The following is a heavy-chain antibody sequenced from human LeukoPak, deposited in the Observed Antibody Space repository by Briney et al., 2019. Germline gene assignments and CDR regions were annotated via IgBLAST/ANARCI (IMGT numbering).Heavy chain of an antibody. CDR1: GFSFSSYW. Sequence: GGSLRLSCAASGFSFSSYWMSWVRQAPGKGLEWVANTQQDGGEKYYVDSVKGRFTISRDNAKNSLYLQMNSLRAEDTAVYYCARGYEYSSGSFDYWGQGTLVTVSS. CDR2: TQQDGGEK. D-gene: IGHD6-19*01. V-gene: IGHV3-7*02. J-gene: IGHJ4*02. CDR3: ARGYEYSSGSFDY.